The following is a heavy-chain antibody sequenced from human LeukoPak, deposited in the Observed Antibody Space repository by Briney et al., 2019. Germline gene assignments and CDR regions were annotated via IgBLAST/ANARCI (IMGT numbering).Heavy chain of an antibody. CDR1: GFTFGDYA. Sequence: GGSLRFSCTASGFTFGDYAMSWVRQAPGKGLEWVGFIRSKAYGGTTEYAASVKGRFTISRDDSKSIAYLQMNSLKTEDTAVYYCTREGLEAYYYGSGSSIFDYWGQGTLVTVSS. CDR2: IRSKAYGGTT. D-gene: IGHD3-10*01. V-gene: IGHV3-49*04. J-gene: IGHJ4*02. CDR3: TREGLEAYYYGSGSSIFDY.